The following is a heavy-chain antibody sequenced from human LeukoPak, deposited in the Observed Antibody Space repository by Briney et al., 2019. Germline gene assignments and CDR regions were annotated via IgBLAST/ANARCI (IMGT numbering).Heavy chain of an antibody. V-gene: IGHV4-30-4*01. D-gene: IGHD3-3*01. CDR2: IYYSGRT. CDR1: GGSISSVDYD. Sequence: KPSQTLSLTCTVSGGSISSVDYDWCWPRQPPGKGLEWIGYIYYSGRTYYTPSLKSRVTISVDTSKNQFSLKLSSVTAADTAVYYCARRRTIFGVVDIWGQGTMLTVSS. J-gene: IGHJ3*02. CDR3: ARRRTIFGVVDI.